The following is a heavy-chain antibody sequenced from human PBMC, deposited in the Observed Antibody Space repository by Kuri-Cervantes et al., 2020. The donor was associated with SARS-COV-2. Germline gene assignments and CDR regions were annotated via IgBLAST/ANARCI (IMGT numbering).Heavy chain of an antibody. V-gene: IGHV1-46*01. J-gene: IGHJ4*02. Sequence: ASVKVSCKASGYTSTNYYIHWVRQAPGQGLEWMGIINPGGGATTYAQKFQGRVAMTRDTSTSTVYMELSSLGSEDTAVYFCARDGRDGYNREFLTDWGQGTLVTVSS. CDR1: GYTSTNYY. D-gene: IGHD5-24*01. CDR2: INPGGGAT. CDR3: ARDGRDGYNREFLTD.